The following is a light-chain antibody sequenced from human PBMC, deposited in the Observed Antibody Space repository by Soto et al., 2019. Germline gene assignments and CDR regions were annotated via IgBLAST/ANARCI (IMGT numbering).Light chain of an antibody. CDR1: RGISSY. J-gene: IGKJ5*01. V-gene: IGKV1-9*01. Sequence: DIQLTQSPSLLSASVGDRVTITCRASRGISSYLAWYQQKPGKAPKLLIYTASTLQSGVPSRFSGSGSGTEFTLTISSLQPEDFATYYCQQLNSYPITFGQGTRLEIK. CDR3: QQLNSYPIT. CDR2: TAS.